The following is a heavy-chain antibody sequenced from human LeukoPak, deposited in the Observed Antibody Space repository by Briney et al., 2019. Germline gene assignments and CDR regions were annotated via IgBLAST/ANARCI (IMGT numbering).Heavy chain of an antibody. Sequence: GGSLRLSCTASGFTFSSHTINWVRQAPGKGLEWVSSISSDSKTVYYTDSVKGRFTISRDNAKNSLYLQMNCLRVEDTAVFYCARKPITGSHSGAFDIWGQGTMVTVSS. J-gene: IGHJ3*02. D-gene: IGHD1-26*01. CDR3: ARKPITGSHSGAFDI. CDR2: ISSDSKTV. CDR1: GFTFSSHT. V-gene: IGHV3-48*04.